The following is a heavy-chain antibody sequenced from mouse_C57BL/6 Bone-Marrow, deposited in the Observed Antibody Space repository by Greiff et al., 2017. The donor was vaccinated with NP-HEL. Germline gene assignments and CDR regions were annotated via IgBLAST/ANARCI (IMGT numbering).Heavy chain of an antibody. J-gene: IGHJ4*01. CDR3: ARDYGSFYYYAMDY. Sequence: EVKLQESGAELVKPGASVKLSCTAYGFNIKDYYMHWVKQRTEQGLEWIGRIDPEDGETKYAPKFQGKATITADTSSNTAYLQLSSLTAEDTAVYYGARDYGSFYYYAMDYWGQGTSVTVSS. CDR1: GFNIKDYY. D-gene: IGHD1-1*01. CDR2: IDPEDGET. V-gene: IGHV14-2*01.